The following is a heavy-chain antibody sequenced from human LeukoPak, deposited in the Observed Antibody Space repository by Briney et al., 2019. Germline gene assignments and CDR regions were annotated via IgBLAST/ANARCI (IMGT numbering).Heavy chain of an antibody. Sequence: QAGGSLRLSCAASGFTFSSYGMHRVRQAPGKGLEWVAVISYDGSNKYYADSVKGRFTISRDNSKNTLYLQMNSLRAEDTAVYYCARDDSNPYGPFDYWGQGTLVTVSS. V-gene: IGHV3-30*03. CDR3: ARDDSNPYGPFDY. CDR1: GFTFSSYG. D-gene: IGHD3-22*01. CDR2: ISYDGSNK. J-gene: IGHJ4*02.